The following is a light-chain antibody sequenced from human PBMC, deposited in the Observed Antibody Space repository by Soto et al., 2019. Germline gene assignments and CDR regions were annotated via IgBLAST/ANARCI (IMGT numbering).Light chain of an antibody. CDR3: HQYKSYPYT. Sequence: DIQMTQSPSTLSAFVGDRVTITCRAGQSIDRWLAWYQQKPGKVHELLICKASTLKFGVPSRFRGSRSGTEFTLTISSLQPDDFATYYCHQYKSYPYTFGQGTNLEIK. J-gene: IGKJ2*01. CDR2: KAS. V-gene: IGKV1-5*03. CDR1: QSIDRW.